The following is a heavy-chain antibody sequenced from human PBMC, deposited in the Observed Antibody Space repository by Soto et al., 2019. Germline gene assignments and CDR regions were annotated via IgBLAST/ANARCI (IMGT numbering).Heavy chain of an antibody. CDR3: AKSLNINWKNWFDP. V-gene: IGHV3-23*01. CDR1: GFTFSTSA. D-gene: IGHD1-1*01. CDR2: TSDSGGRT. J-gene: IGHJ5*02. Sequence: QLLESGGGLAQPGGSLTLSCAASGFTFSTSAMNWVRQAPGKGLEWVSLTSDSGGRTYYADPVKSRFTISRDNSKNTLYLQMNSLRAEDTAVYYCAKSLNINWKNWFDPWGQGTLVTVSS.